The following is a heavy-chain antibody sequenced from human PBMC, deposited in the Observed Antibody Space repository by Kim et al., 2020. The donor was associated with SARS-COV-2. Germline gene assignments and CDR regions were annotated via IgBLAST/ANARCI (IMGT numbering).Heavy chain of an antibody. V-gene: IGHV3-23*01. CDR3: AKVFEEGITVIVVARTTSYCDY. CDR1: GFTFSSYA. J-gene: IGHJ4*02. D-gene: IGHD3-22*01. Sequence: GGSLRLSCAASGFTFSSYAMSWVRQAPGKGLEWVSAISGSGGSTYYADSVKGRFTISRDNSKNTLYLQMNSLRAEDTAVYYCAKVFEEGITVIVVARTTSYCDYWGQGTLVTVSS. CDR2: ISGSGGST.